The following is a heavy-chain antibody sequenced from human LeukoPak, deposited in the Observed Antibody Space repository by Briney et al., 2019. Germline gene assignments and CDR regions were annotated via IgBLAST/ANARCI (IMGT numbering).Heavy chain of an antibody. CDR1: GFTFSSYG. Sequence: SGGSLRLSCAASGFTFSSYGMHWVRQAPGKGLEWVAVISYDGSNKYYADSVKGRFTISTDNSKNTLYLQMNSLRAEDTAVYYCARGRDSSSAGSTFVRWGQGTLVTVSS. D-gene: IGHD6-6*01. V-gene: IGHV3-30*19. CDR2: ISYDGSNK. J-gene: IGHJ4*02. CDR3: ARGRDSSSAGSTFVR.